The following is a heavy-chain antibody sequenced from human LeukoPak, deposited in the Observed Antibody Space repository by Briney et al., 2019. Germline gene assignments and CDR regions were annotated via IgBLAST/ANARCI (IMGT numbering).Heavy chain of an antibody. J-gene: IGHJ4*02. Sequence: GGSLRLSCAASGFTFSSYAMHWVRQAPGKGLEWVAVISYDGSNKYYADSVKGRFTISRDNSKNTLYLQMNSLRAEDTAVYYCARDKALGGFKGYFDYWGQGTLVTVSS. CDR2: ISYDGSNK. CDR1: GFTFSSYA. D-gene: IGHD3-16*01. V-gene: IGHV3-30-3*01. CDR3: ARDKALGGFKGYFDY.